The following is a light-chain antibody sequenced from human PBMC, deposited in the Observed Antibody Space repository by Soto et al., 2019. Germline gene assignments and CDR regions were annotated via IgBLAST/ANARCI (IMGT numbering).Light chain of an antibody. V-gene: IGKV4-1*01. CDR3: QQYYTTPWT. J-gene: IGKJ1*01. CDR1: QSVLYSANNKNY. CDR2: WAS. Sequence: DIVMTQSPDSLAVSLGERATINCKSSQSVLYSANNKNYIAWYQQKPGQPPKVLIYWASTRESGVPDRFSGGGSGTDFTLPISSLQAEDVAVYYCQQYYTTPWTFGQGTKVEIK.